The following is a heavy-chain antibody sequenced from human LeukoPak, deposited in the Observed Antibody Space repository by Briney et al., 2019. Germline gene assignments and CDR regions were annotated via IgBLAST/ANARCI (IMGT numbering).Heavy chain of an antibody. V-gene: IGHV3-23*01. CDR3: AKDCEWLFGWDY. J-gene: IGHJ4*02. D-gene: IGHD3-3*01. CDR2: LRGNGDT. CDR1: GFTFSSYA. Sequence: GGSLRLSCAASGFTFSSYAMSWVREAPARGLEWVSSLRGNGDTYYADSVKGRFTISRDNSKNTLYLQMNSLRAEDTAVYYCAKDCEWLFGWDYWGQGTLVTVSS.